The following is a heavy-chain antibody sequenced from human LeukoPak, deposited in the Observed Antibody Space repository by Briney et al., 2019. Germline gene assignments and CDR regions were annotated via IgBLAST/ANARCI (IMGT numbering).Heavy chain of an antibody. CDR3: ARGGYCSGSSCYLFDY. CDR1: GFTFSSHA. CDR2: ISYDGINK. V-gene: IGHV3-30-3*01. J-gene: IGHJ4*02. Sequence: GGSLRLSCAASGFTFSSHAMHWVRQAPGKGLEWVALISYDGINKYYADSVKGRFTISRDNSKNTLYLQMNSLRAEDTAVYYCARGGYCSGSSCYLFDYWGQGTLVTVSS. D-gene: IGHD2-15*01.